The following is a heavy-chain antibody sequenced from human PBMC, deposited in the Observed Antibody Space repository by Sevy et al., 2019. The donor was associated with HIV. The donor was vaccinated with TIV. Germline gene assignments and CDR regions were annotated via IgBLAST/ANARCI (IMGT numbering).Heavy chain of an antibody. D-gene: IGHD4-17*01. V-gene: IGHV3-48*03. Sequence: GGSLRLSCVASGFTFSSDEMNWVRQAPGKELEWVSYIRNSGTSMYYSDSVKGRFTISRDNARNSLYLQMNSLRAEDTAVYYCARDLPAFATTVAHFDCWGQGTLVTVSS. CDR2: IRNSGTSM. J-gene: IGHJ4*02. CDR1: GFTFSSDE. CDR3: ARDLPAFATTVAHFDC.